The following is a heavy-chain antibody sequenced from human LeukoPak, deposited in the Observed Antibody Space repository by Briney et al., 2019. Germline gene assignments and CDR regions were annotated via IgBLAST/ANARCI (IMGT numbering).Heavy chain of an antibody. CDR1: GFTFSSYW. D-gene: IGHD3-9*01. Sequence: GGSLRLSCAASGFTFSSYWMSWVRQAPGKGLEWVANIKQDGSEKYYVDSVKGRFTISRDNAKNSLYLQMNSLRAEDTAVYYCARETPGIRPYYDILTGYYLDYWGQGTLVTVSS. V-gene: IGHV3-7*01. CDR3: ARETPGIRPYYDILTGYYLDY. CDR2: IKQDGSEK. J-gene: IGHJ4*02.